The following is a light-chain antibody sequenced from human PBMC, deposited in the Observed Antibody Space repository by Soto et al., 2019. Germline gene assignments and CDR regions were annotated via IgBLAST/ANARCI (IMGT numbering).Light chain of an antibody. J-gene: IGKJ2*01. CDR3: QQFGSSIPHT. V-gene: IGKV3-20*01. CDR1: QVIGSRY. Sequence: EIVMTQSPGTLSLSPGERATISCRASQVIGSRYLAWYHQKSGQAPRLLIYGASSRATGIPDRFSGSGSGTDFPLTSSRLEPEDFGVYYCQQFGSSIPHTFGQGTKLAIK. CDR2: GAS.